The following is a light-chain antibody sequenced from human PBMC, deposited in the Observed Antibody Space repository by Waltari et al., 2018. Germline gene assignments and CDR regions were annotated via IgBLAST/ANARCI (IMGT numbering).Light chain of an antibody. CDR3: AVWDDALSGAV. Sequence: QSVVTQPPSASGTPGQRVTIPCSGRRSNIGNNTVSWYQQLPGTAPKPFSHRNNQRPSGVPDRFSGSKSGNSASLAISDLRSEDEADYYCAVWDDALSGAVFGGGTKLTVL. CDR2: RNN. V-gene: IGLV1-47*01. J-gene: IGLJ3*02. CDR1: RSNIGNNT.